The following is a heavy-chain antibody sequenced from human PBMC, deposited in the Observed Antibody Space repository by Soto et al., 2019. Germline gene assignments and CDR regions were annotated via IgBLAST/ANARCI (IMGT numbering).Heavy chain of an antibody. CDR3: ARDGGGFSPLDQYSSSSHRPNAFDI. CDR2: INPSGGST. D-gene: IGHD6-6*01. V-gene: IGHV1-46*03. Sequence: ASVKSPCKASGYTFPSYYMHWLREAAGQGLEWMGIINPSGGSTSYAQKFQGRVTMTRDTSTSTVYMELSSLRSEDTAVYYCARDGGGFSPLDQYSSSSHRPNAFDIWGQGTMVTVSS. J-gene: IGHJ3*02. CDR1: GYTFPSYY.